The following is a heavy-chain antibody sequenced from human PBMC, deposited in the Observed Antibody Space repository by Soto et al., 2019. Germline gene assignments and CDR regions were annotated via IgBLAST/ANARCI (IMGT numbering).Heavy chain of an antibody. CDR1: GFSFSVSA. J-gene: IGHJ4*02. CDR3: AKELRPNDY. CDR2: LSLSGDNT. Sequence: EVQLLESGGGLVQPGGSLRLSCTASGFSFSVSAMRWVRQAPGKGLEWVSALSLSGDNTYYADSVKGRFTISRDTSKNTLYLQMNSLRAEDTAVYYCAKELRPNDYWGQGTLVTVSS. V-gene: IGHV3-23*01.